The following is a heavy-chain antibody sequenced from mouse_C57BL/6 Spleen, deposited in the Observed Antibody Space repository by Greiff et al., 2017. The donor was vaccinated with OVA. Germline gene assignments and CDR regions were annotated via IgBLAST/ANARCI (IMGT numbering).Heavy chain of an antibody. Sequence: VQLQQSGPGLVAPSPCLSITCTVSGFSFTSYGVDWVRQRPGKGLEWLGVIWGGGSTNYNSALMSRLSISNDNSKSQVFLKMNSLQTDDTATYYCAKQGNYGYFDVWGTGTTVTVSS. J-gene: IGHJ1*03. V-gene: IGHV2-9*01. D-gene: IGHD2-1*01. CDR2: IWGGGST. CDR1: GFSFTSYG. CDR3: AKQGNYGYFDV.